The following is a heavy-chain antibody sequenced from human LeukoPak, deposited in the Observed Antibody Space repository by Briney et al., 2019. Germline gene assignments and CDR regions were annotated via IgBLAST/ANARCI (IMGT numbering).Heavy chain of an antibody. J-gene: IGHJ6*03. D-gene: IGHD4-23*01. Sequence: PGGSLRLSCAASGFTFSSYSMNWVRQAPGKGLEWVSSISSSSSYIYYADSVKGRFTISRDNAKNSLYLQMNSLRAEDTAVYYCARAATLRWSAPGYYYMDVWGKGTTVTVSS. V-gene: IGHV3-21*01. CDR1: GFTFSSYS. CDR2: ISSSSSYI. CDR3: ARAATLRWSAPGYYYMDV.